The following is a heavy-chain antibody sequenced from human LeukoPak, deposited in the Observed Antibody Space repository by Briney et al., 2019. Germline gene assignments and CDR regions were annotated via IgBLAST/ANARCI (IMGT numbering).Heavy chain of an antibody. D-gene: IGHD3-22*01. CDR2: INHSGRT. CDR1: GGSFSGYY. Sequence: SETLSLTCAVYGGSFSGYYWSWIRQPPGKGLEWIGEINHSGRTNYNPSLESRVTISVDTSKNQFSLKLSSVTAADTAVYYCARHSHYYESRDSLAYWGQGTLVTVSS. V-gene: IGHV4-34*01. CDR3: ARHSHYYESRDSLAY. J-gene: IGHJ4*01.